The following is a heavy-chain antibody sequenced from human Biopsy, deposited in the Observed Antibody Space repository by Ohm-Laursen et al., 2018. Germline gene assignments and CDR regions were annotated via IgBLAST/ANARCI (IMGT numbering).Heavy chain of an antibody. J-gene: IGHJ6*02. D-gene: IGHD3-22*01. CDR1: GESFNGYS. CDR2: INHSGRT. CDR3: VRGVDYYDPYHYYALDV. Sequence: LQTLSLTCAVYGESFNGYSWSWIRQTPGKGLEWIGEINHSGRTNYNPSLKSRVTISVDTSKNQFSLKVRSVTAADTAVYYCVRGVDYYDPYHYYALDVWGQGTTVTVSS. V-gene: IGHV4-34*01.